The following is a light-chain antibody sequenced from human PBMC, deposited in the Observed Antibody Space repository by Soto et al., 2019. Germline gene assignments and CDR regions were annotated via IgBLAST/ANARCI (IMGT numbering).Light chain of an antibody. CDR3: QQRSNWPEEFT. CDR1: QSVSSY. V-gene: IGKV3-11*01. J-gene: IGKJ3*01. CDR2: VAS. Sequence: EIVLTQSPATLSLSPGERATLSCRASQSVSSYLAWYQQKPGQAPRLLIYVASNRATGIPARFSGSGSGTDFTLTISSLEPEDFAVYYCQQRSNWPEEFTFGPGTKVDIK.